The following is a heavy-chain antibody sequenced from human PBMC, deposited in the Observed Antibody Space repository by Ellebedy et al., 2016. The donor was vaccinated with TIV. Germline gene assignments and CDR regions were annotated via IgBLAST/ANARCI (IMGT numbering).Heavy chain of an antibody. J-gene: IGHJ4*02. CDR2: INHSGAI. V-gene: IGHV4-34*01. Sequence: MPSETLSLTCAVYGGSFTNYYWNWIRQSPGKGLEWIGEINHSGAINFNPSLTSRLTMSVDTSKNQFSVKMTSLTAADTAVYYCARGEGRGSVVERRNRYFDSWGQGALVTVSS. CDR1: GGSFTNYY. CDR3: ARGEGRGSVVERRNRYFDS. D-gene: IGHD2-21*01.